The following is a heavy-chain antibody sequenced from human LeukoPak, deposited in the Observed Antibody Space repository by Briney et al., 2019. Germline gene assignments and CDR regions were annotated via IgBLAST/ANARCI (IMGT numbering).Heavy chain of an antibody. J-gene: IGHJ4*02. V-gene: IGHV3-30*02. D-gene: IGHD1-26*01. CDR1: GFTFSSYG. CDR3: AKGGVGARERYFDY. Sequence: GGSLRLSCAASGFTFSSYGMHWVRQAPGKGLEGVAFIRYDGSNKYYADSVKGRFTISRDNSKDTLYLQMNSLRAEGTAVYYCAKGGVGARERYFDYWGQGTLVTVSS. CDR2: IRYDGSNK.